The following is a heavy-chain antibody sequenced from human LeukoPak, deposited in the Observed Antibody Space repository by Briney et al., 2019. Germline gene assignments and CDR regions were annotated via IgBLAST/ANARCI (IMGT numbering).Heavy chain of an antibody. Sequence: PSQTLSLTCTVSGGSISSYYWSWIRQPPPQGLEWIGYIYYSGSTTSHPSRKSRVTISLDTSKNQFSLKLSSVTAADTAGYCCARHRGDSSGTGYGAFDIWGQGTMVTVSS. J-gene: IGHJ3*02. V-gene: IGHV4-59*08. CDR3: ARHRGDSSGTGYGAFDI. CDR1: GGSISSYY. CDR2: IYYSGST. D-gene: IGHD3-22*01.